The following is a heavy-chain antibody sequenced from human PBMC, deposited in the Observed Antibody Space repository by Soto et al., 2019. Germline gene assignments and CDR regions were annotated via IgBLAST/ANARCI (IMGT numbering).Heavy chain of an antibody. CDR3: ARSGYSYGPNPLLY. V-gene: IGHV4-31*03. J-gene: IGHJ4*02. D-gene: IGHD5-18*01. CDR2: IYYSGST. CDR1: GGSISSGGYY. Sequence: QVQLQESGPGLVKPSQTLSLTCTVSGGSISSGGYYWSWIRQHPGKGLEWIGYIYYSGSTYYNPYLTRRVTISVDTSKNQFALKLSSVTAADTAVYYCARSGYSYGPNPLLYWGQGTLVTVSS.